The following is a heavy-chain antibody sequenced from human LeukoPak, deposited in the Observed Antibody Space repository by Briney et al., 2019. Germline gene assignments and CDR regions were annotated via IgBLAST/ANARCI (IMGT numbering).Heavy chain of an antibody. CDR2: VSDSGDGT. CDR3: AKDRACGQWNCQGSDY. J-gene: IGHJ4*02. CDR1: GFTFSSYW. Sequence: GGSLRLSCAASGFTFSSYWMHWVRQAPGKGLEWVLGVSDSGDGTHYADSVKGRFTISRDNSKNTLYLQMNNLRAEDTAVYYCAKDRACGQWNCQGSDYWGQGTLVTVSS. V-gene: IGHV3-23*01. D-gene: IGHD1-7*01.